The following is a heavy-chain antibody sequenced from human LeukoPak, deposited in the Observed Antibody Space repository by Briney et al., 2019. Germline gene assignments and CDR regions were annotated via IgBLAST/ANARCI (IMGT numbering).Heavy chain of an antibody. J-gene: IGHJ3*02. CDR1: GGTFSSYA. CDR3: ARDGSGDAFDI. Sequence: ASVKVSCKASGGTFSSYAISWVRQAPGQGLEWMGRIIPIFGTANYAQKFQGRVTITTDESTSTAYMELSSLRSEDTAVYYCARDGSGDAFDIRGQGTMVTVSS. V-gene: IGHV1-69*05. CDR2: IIPIFGTA.